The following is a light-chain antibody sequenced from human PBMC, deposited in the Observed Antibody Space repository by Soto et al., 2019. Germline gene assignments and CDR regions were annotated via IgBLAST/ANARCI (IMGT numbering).Light chain of an antibody. CDR1: SSDVWSYNL. Sequence: QSALTQPASVSGSPGQSITISCTGTSSDVWSYNLVSWYQQHPGKAPKLMIYEVSKRPSGVSNRFSGSKSGNTASLTISGLQAEDEADYYCCSYAGSSTFVYVFGTGTKVTVL. J-gene: IGLJ1*01. V-gene: IGLV2-23*02. CDR3: CSYAGSSTFVYV. CDR2: EVS.